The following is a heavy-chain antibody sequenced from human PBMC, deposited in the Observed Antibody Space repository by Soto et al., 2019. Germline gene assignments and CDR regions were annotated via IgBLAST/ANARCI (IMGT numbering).Heavy chain of an antibody. CDR3: ANAMVRPPYYFDY. V-gene: IGHV3-23*01. CDR1: GFTFSSYA. J-gene: IGHJ4*02. CDR2: ISGSGGST. D-gene: IGHD3-10*01. Sequence: PGGSLRLSCAASGFTFSSYAMSWVRQAPGKGLEWVSAISGSGGSTYYADSVKGRFTISRDNSKNTLYLQMNSLRAEDTAVYYCANAMVRPPYYFDYWGQGTLVTVSS.